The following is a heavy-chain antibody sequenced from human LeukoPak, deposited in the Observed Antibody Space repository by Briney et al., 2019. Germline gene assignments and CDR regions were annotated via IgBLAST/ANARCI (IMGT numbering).Heavy chain of an antibody. J-gene: IGHJ4*02. CDR2: IVVGSGNT. V-gene: IGHV1-58*02. Sequence: ASVKVSCKASGFTFTSSAMQWVRQARGQRLEWIGWIVVGSGNTNYAQKFQERVTITRDMSTSTAYTELSSLRSEDTAVYYCAARLHYYDSSGYHHWGQGTLVTVSS. CDR1: GFTFTSSA. D-gene: IGHD3-22*01. CDR3: AARLHYYDSSGYHH.